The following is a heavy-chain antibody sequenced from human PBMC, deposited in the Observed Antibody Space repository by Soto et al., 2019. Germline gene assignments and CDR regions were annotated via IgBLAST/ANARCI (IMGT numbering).Heavy chain of an antibody. D-gene: IGHD3-16*01. CDR2: ISGSGGSK. V-gene: IGHV3-23*01. Sequence: GGSLRLSCAASGFTFSSYAMSWVRQAPGKGLEWVSDISGSGGSKYYADSVKGRFTISRDNSKNTLYLQMNSLRAEDSAVYYCAKGEEFWGYFDYWGQGTLVTVSS. J-gene: IGHJ4*02. CDR1: GFTFSSYA. CDR3: AKGEEFWGYFDY.